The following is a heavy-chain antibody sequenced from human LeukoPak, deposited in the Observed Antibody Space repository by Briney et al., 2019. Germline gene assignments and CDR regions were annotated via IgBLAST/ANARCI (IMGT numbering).Heavy chain of an antibody. CDR1: GYTFTGYY. CDR2: INPNSGGT. Sequence: ASVKVSCKASGYTFTGYYMHWVRQAPGQGLEWMGRINPNSGGTNYAQKFQGRVTMTRDTSISTAYMELSRLRSDDTAVYYCARVGTSWVREEDYRGQGTLVTVSS. V-gene: IGHV1-2*06. CDR3: ARVGTSWVREEDY. J-gene: IGHJ4*02. D-gene: IGHD3-10*01.